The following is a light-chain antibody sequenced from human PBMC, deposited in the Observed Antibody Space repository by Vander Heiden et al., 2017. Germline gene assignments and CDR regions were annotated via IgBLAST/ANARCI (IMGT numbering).Light chain of an antibody. CDR1: QSISSW. CDR3: QQYNRDPRYT. V-gene: IGKV1-5*03. J-gene: IGKJ2*01. CDR2: KAS. Sequence: DIQMTQSPSTLSASVGDRVTITCRASQSISSWLAWYQQKPGKAPKLLIYKASSLESGVPSRFSGSGSGTEFTLTISSLQPDDFATYYCQQYNRDPRYTFGQGTKLEIK.